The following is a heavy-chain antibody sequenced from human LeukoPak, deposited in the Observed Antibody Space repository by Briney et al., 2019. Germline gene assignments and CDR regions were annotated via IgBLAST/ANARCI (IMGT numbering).Heavy chain of an antibody. V-gene: IGHV3-11*04. CDR2: ISDSGTTV. CDR3: ARDVGSDF. Sequence: GGSLRLSCAASEFSVGSNYMTWIRQAPGEGLQWVSYISDSGTTVEYTDSVKGRFTISRDNAKNALYLQMNSLRVEDTGIYYCARDVGSDFWGQGTLVSVSS. J-gene: IGHJ4*02. CDR1: EFSVGSNY.